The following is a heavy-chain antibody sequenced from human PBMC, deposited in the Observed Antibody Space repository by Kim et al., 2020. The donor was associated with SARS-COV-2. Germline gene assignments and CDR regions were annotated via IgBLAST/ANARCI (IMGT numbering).Heavy chain of an antibody. CDR1: GFTFSSYA. D-gene: IGHD3-22*01. Sequence: GGSLRLSCAASGFTFSSYAMSWVRQAPGKGLEWVSAISGSGGSTYYADSVKGRFTISRDNSKNTLYLQMNSLRAEDTAVYYCAKRWYDSSGYSLDVWGQGTTVTVSS. CDR2: ISGSGGST. V-gene: IGHV3-23*01. J-gene: IGHJ6*02. CDR3: AKRWYDSSGYSLDV.